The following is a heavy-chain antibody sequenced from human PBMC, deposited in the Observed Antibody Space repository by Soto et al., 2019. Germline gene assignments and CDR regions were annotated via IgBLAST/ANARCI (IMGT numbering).Heavy chain of an antibody. CDR2: ISYDGSNK. V-gene: IGHV3-30-3*01. Sequence: GGSLRLSCAASGFTFSSYAMHWVRQAPGKGLEWVAVISYDGSNKYYADSVKGRFTISRDNSKNTLYLQMNSLRAEDTAVYYCARDREYGSSGPEYGMDVWGQGTTVTVSS. CDR1: GFTFSSYA. CDR3: ARDREYGSSGPEYGMDV. J-gene: IGHJ6*02. D-gene: IGHD6-13*01.